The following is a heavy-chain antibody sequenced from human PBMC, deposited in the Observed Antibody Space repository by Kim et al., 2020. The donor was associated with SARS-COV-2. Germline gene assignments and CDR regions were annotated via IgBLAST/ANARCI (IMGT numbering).Heavy chain of an antibody. D-gene: IGHD3-9*01. V-gene: IGHV2-5*02. J-gene: IGHJ5*02. Sequence: SGPTLVNPTQTLTLTCTFSGFSLSRSGVGVGWIRQPPGKALEWLALIYWDDDKRYTPSLKSRLTITKDTSKNQVVLTMTNMDPVDTGTYYCAHNVYDILGGWEVVPNWFDPWGQGTLVTVSS. CDR3: AHNVYDILGGWEVVPNWFDP. CDR1: GFSLSRSGVG. CDR2: IYWDDDK.